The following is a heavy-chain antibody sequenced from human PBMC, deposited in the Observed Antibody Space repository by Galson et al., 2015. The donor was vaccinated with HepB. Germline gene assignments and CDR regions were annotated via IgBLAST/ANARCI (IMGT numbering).Heavy chain of an antibody. Sequence: SVKVSCKASGYTFTGYYMHWVRQAPGQGLEWMGWINPNSGGTNYAQKFQGWVTMTRDTSISTAYMELSRLRSDDTAVYYCARCNVSIEGLHDAFDIWGQGTMVTVSS. CDR2: INPNSGGT. CDR3: ARCNVSIEGLHDAFDI. CDR1: GYTFTGYY. V-gene: IGHV1-2*04. J-gene: IGHJ3*02. D-gene: IGHD2/OR15-2a*01.